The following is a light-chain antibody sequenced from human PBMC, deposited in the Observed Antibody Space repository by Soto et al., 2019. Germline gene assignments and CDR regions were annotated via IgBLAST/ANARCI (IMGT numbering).Light chain of an antibody. Sequence: DIQMTQSPSSLSASVGETVIISCRASETITRYLNSYQSKPGKAPRLLISGASSLQSGVPSRFSGSYSGTDFTLTISSLQPEDFATYYCQQSYSNPLTFGGGTKVEMK. CDR3: QQSYSNPLT. V-gene: IGKV1-39*01. CDR1: ETITRY. CDR2: GAS. J-gene: IGKJ4*01.